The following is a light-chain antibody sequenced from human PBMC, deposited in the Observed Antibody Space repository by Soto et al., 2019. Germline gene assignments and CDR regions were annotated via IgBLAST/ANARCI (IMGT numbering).Light chain of an antibody. CDR3: SLFTRSNTWV. CDR1: SSDVGGYNY. J-gene: IGLJ3*02. Sequence: QSALTQPASVSGSDGQSITISCTGTSSDVGGYNYVSWYQQHPGKAPKLMIYEVSNRPSGVSNRFSGSKSGNTASLTISGLQAEDEATYYCSLFTRSNTWVFGGGTKLTVL. V-gene: IGLV2-14*01. CDR2: EVS.